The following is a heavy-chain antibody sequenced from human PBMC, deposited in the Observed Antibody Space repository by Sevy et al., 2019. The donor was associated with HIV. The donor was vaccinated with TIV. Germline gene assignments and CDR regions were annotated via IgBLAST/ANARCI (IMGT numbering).Heavy chain of an antibody. CDR2: ISSSSTI. Sequence: GGSLRLSCAASGFTFSSYSMNWVRQAPGKGLEWVSYISSSSTIYYADSVKGRFTISRDNAKNSLYLQMNSLRDEDTAVYYCARDGGAPAAPYYYGMDVWGQRTTVTVSS. V-gene: IGHV3-48*02. CDR3: ARDGGAPAAPYYYGMDV. J-gene: IGHJ6*02. CDR1: GFTFSSYS. D-gene: IGHD3-16*01.